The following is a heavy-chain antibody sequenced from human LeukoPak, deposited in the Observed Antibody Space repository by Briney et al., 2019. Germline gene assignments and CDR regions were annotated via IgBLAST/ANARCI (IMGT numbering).Heavy chain of an antibody. D-gene: IGHD5-18*01. V-gene: IGHV4-34*01. CDR3: ARVSDTAMVIDY. Sequence: PSETLSLTCAVYGGSFSGYYWSWIRLPPGKGLEWIGEINHSGSTNYNPSLKSRVTISVDTSKNQFSLKLSSVTAADTAVYYCARVSDTAMVIDYWGQGTLVTVSS. CDR2: INHSGST. CDR1: GGSFSGYY. J-gene: IGHJ4*02.